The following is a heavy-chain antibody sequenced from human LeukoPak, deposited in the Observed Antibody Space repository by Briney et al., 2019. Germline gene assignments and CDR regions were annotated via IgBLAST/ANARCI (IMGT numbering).Heavy chain of an antibody. CDR2: IDHRGDT. D-gene: IGHD5-24*01. V-gene: IGHV4-34*01. CDR3: ARGATISETGYFDF. J-gene: IGHJ4*03. Sequence: PSETLSLTCAVYGGSFSRYYWSWIRQSPGKGLEWIAEIDHRGDTNYNPSVKSRVTISVDTSKNQFSLRVRSLSAADTAVYYCARGATISETGYFDFWGQGTLVTVPS. CDR1: GGSFSRYY.